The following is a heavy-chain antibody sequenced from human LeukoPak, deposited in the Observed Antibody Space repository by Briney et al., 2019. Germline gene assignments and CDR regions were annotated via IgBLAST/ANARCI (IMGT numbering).Heavy chain of an antibody. J-gene: IGHJ5*02. D-gene: IGHD3-16*01. V-gene: IGHV3-21*01. CDR1: GFTFINYN. Sequence: GGSLRLSCAASGFTFINYNMNWVRQAPRKGLEWVSSISGSSNYIYYADSVKGRFTISRDNAKNSLFLQMNSLRAEDTAVYYCARGRGDMSWFDPWGQGTLVTVSS. CDR3: ARGRGDMSWFDP. CDR2: ISGSSNYI.